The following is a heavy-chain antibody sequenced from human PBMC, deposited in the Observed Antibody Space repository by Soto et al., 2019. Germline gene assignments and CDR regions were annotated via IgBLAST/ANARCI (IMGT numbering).Heavy chain of an antibody. CDR2: ISAYNGNT. CDR3: ARDLWFGEPYELNWFDP. Sequence: ASVKVSCKASGYTFTSYGISWVRQAPGQGLEWMGWISAYNGNTNYAQKLQGRVTMTTDTSTSTAYMELRSLRSDDTAVYYCARDLWFGEPYELNWFDPWGQGTLVTVSS. J-gene: IGHJ5*02. V-gene: IGHV1-18*01. D-gene: IGHD3-10*01. CDR1: GYTFTSYG.